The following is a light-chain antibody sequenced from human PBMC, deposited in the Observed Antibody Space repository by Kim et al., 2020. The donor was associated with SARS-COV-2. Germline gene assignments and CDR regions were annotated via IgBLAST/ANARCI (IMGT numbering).Light chain of an antibody. V-gene: IGLV3-19*01. J-gene: IGLJ3*02. Sequence: ALAQTVTITCQGDSLRVYYASWFRQKSGQAPILVIYGDKNRPSGIPDRFSGSGSGNTASLTITGAQAEDEADYYCNSRDSSGNHVLFGGGTKLTVL. CDR2: GDK. CDR1: SLRVYY. CDR3: NSRDSSGNHVL.